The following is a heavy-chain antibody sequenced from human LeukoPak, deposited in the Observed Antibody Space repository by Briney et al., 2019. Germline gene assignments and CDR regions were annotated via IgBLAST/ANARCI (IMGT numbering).Heavy chain of an antibody. J-gene: IGHJ4*02. CDR1: GFTFSSYA. D-gene: IGHD2-15*01. CDR2: ISDSGTT. Sequence: PGGSLRLSCAASGFTFSSYAMSWVRQAPGKGLEWVSGISDSGTTYYADSVKGRFTISRDNSKNTLYLQMNSLRAEDTAVFYCAKVHSGYCTGGSCYPYYFDYWGQGTLVTVSS. CDR3: AKVHSGYCTGGSCYPYYFDY. V-gene: IGHV3-23*01.